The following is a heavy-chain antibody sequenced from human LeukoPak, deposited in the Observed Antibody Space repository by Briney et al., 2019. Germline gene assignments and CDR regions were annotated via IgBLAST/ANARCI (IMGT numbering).Heavy chain of an antibody. V-gene: IGHV1-18*01. D-gene: IGHD3-16*02. CDR3: ARDDPTTYYDYVWGSYRPFDY. J-gene: IGHJ4*02. CDR2: ISAYNGNT. CDR1: GYTFTSYG. Sequence: GASVKVSCKASGYTFTSYGISWVRQAPGQGLEWMGWISAYNGNTNYAQMLQGRVTMTTDTSTSTAYMELRSLRSDDTAVYYCARDDPTTYYDYVWGSYRPFDYWGQGTLVTVSS.